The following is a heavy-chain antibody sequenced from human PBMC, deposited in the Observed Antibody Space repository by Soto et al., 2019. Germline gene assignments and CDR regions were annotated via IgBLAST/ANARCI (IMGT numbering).Heavy chain of an antibody. CDR3: ARGGYCSGGSCKGPYYYGMDV. V-gene: IGHV1-18*01. Sequence: QVQLVQSGAEVKKPGSSVKVSCKASGYTFTSYGISWVRQAPGQGLEWMGWISAYNGNTNYAQKLQGRVTMTTDTSTSTAYMELRSLRSDDTAVYYCARGGYCSGGSCKGPYYYGMDVWGQGTTVTVSS. CDR1: GYTFTSYG. J-gene: IGHJ6*02. D-gene: IGHD2-15*01. CDR2: ISAYNGNT.